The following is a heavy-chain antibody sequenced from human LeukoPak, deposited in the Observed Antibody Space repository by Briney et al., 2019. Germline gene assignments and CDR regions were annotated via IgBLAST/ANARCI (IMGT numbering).Heavy chain of an antibody. CDR1: DGSIRSDSFY. Sequence: PSETLSLTCRVSDGSIRSDSFYWGWIRQPPGKGLEWLGSVYYTGSYPGTTYHNPSLESRVTVSVDTSKNLCSLRLTSVTAADTAVYYCVGEEYGTGSYYKSSQWGQGTLVTVSS. J-gene: IGHJ4*02. D-gene: IGHD3-10*01. CDR3: VGEEYGTGSYYKSSQ. CDR2: VYYTGSYPGTT. V-gene: IGHV4-39*01.